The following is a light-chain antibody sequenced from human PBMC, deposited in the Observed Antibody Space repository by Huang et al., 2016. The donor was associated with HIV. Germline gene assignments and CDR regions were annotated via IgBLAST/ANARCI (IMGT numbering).Light chain of an antibody. CDR1: QSLLHRNGNNY. J-gene: IGKJ4*01. CDR2: VAS. Sequence: DIVMTQSPLSLPVIPGEPASISCRSSQSLLHRNGNNYLDWYLQKPGQSPQLLIYVASSRASGVPDRFNGSGSGTDFTLKISRVEAEDVGVYYCMQALQTPLTFGGGTKVEIK. V-gene: IGKV2-28*01. CDR3: MQALQTPLT.